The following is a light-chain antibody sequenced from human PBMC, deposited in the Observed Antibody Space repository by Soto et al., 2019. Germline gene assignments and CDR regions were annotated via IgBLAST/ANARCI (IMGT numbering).Light chain of an antibody. J-gene: IGKJ4*01. CDR3: QQYNSWPLT. CDR2: GAS. V-gene: IGKV3-15*01. CDR1: QSLNSD. Sequence: ETVMTQSPATLSMSPGERATLSCRASQSLNSDLAWYQQKPGQAPRLLIYGASTRATGIPGRFSGSGSGIEFTLTISSLQSEDFAVYYCQQYNSWPLTFGGGTKVDIK.